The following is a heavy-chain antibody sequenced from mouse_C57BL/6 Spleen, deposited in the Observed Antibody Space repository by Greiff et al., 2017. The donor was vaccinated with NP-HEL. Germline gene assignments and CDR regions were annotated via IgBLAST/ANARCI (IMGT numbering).Heavy chain of an antibody. J-gene: IGHJ4*01. V-gene: IGHV5-17*01. Sequence: EVMLVESGGGLVKPGGSLKLSCAASGFTFSDYGMHWVRQAPEKGLEWVAYISSGSSTIYYADTVKGRFTISRDNAKNTLFLQMTSLRSEETAMYYCARSYYGSRRAMDYWGQGTSVTVSS. CDR1: GFTFSDYG. CDR3: ARSYYGSRRAMDY. CDR2: ISSGSSTI. D-gene: IGHD1-1*01.